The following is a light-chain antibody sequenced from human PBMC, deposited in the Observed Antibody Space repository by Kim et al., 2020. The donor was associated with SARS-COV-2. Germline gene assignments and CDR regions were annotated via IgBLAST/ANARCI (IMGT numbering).Light chain of an antibody. CDR3: SSWDDSLGGLAV. J-gene: IGLJ2*01. V-gene: IGLV1-47*01. CDR1: SSSIGRNY. Sequence: ELTQPPSASGTPGQRVTISCSGSSSSIGRNYVHWYQQVPGTAPKLLIYNNLQRPSGVPDRFSASKSGTSASLAISGLRSEDEANYYCSSWDDSLGGLAVFGGGTQLTVL. CDR2: NNL.